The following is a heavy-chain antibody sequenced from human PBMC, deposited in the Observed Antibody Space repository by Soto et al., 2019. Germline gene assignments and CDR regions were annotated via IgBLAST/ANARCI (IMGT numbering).Heavy chain of an antibody. CDR2: INPKSGGT. V-gene: IGHV1-2*02. CDR3: ATDRVAFDM. Sequence: SLKVSCKASVYMFTGYYIHWVRQAPGQGLEWMGWINPKSGGTKYAEKFQGRVSMTGDTSTTTAYLELSSLTSDDTAVYYCATDRVAFDMWGQGTKVTVSS. CDR1: VYMFTGYY. J-gene: IGHJ3*02. D-gene: IGHD3-22*01.